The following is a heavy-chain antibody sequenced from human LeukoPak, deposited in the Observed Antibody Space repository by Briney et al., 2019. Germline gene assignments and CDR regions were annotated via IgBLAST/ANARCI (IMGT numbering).Heavy chain of an antibody. CDR2: ISSSSSYI. CDR1: GFTFSSYS. J-gene: IGHJ4*02. CDR3: AREGWELLVGWFDY. D-gene: IGHD1-26*01. Sequence: PGGSLRLSCAASGFTFSSYSMNWVRQAPGKGLEWVSSISSSSSYIYYADSVKGRFTISRDNAKNSLYLQMNSLRAEDTAVYYCAREGWELLVGWFDYWGQGTPVTVSS. V-gene: IGHV3-21*01.